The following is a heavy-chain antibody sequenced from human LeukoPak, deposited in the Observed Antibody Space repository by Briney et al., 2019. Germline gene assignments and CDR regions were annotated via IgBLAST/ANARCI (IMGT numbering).Heavy chain of an antibody. V-gene: IGHV3-23*01. CDR3: AKGVYSSSWSIPPFDY. CDR1: GFTFSSYA. J-gene: IGHJ4*02. D-gene: IGHD6-13*01. CDR2: ISGSGGST. Sequence: GGSLRLSCAASGFTFSSYAMSWVRQAPGKGLEWVSAISGSGGSTYYADSVKGRFTISRDNSKNTLYLQMNSLRAEDTAVYYCAKGVYSSSWSIPPFDYWGQRTLVTVSS.